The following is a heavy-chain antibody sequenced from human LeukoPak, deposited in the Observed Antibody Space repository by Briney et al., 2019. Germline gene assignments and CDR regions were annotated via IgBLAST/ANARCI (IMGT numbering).Heavy chain of an antibody. CDR3: AKRGGGWLTENAFDI. J-gene: IGHJ3*02. V-gene: IGHV3-30*02. CDR2: IRYDGRNK. Sequence: PGGSLRLSCGASGFTFSSYGMHWVRQAPGKGPEWVAFIRYDGRNKYYADSVKGRFTISRDNSKNTLYLQMNSLRAEDTAVYYCAKRGGGWLTENAFDIWGQGTMVTVSS. CDR1: GFTFSSYG. D-gene: IGHD6-19*01.